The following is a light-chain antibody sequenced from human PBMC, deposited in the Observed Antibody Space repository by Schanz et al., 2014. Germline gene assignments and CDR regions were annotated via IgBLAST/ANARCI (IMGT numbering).Light chain of an antibody. CDR3: CSYATSYTWL. Sequence: QSALTQPASVSGSPGQSITISCTGASSDVGGYNYVSWYQQHPGKVPKLMIYDVSNRPSGVSNRFAGSKSGNTASLTISGLQAEDEGDYYCCSYATSYTWLFGGGTKLTVL. J-gene: IGLJ3*02. CDR1: SSDVGGYNY. CDR2: DVS. V-gene: IGLV2-14*01.